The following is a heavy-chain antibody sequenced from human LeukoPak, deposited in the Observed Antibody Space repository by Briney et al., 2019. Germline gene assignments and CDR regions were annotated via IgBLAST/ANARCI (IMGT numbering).Heavy chain of an antibody. CDR2: ISGSGGIR. Sequence: PGGSLRLSCAASGFTFSSYAMSWVRQAPGKGLEWVSVISGSGGIRYYADSVKGRFTISRDNSKNTLYLQMNSLRAEDTAVYYCAKRIAAAGIGYYFDYWGQGTLVTVSS. V-gene: IGHV3-23*01. J-gene: IGHJ4*02. CDR1: GFTFSSYA. D-gene: IGHD6-13*01. CDR3: AKRIAAAGIGYYFDY.